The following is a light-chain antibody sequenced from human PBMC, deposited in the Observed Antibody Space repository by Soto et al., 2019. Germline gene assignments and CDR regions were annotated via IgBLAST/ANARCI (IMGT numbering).Light chain of an antibody. J-gene: IGKJ2*01. Sequence: DIQMTQSPSTLSASVGDRVTITCRASQSISSWLAWYQQKPGKAPKLLIYKASSLESGVPSRFRGSGSGTEFTLTISSLQPDDFATSYCQQYNSYSPFTFGQGTKLEIK. V-gene: IGKV1-5*03. CDR2: KAS. CDR3: QQYNSYSPFT. CDR1: QSISSW.